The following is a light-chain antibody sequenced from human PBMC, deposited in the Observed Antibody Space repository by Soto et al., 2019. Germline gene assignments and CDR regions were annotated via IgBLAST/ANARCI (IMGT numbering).Light chain of an antibody. CDR1: QSISSW. V-gene: IGKV1-5*01. CDR2: DAS. Sequence: STLSASVGDRVTITCRASQSISSWLAWYQQKPGKAPKLLIYDASSLESGVPSRFSGSGSGTEFTLTISSLQPDDFATYYCQQYNSYSWTFGQWTKVDIK. J-gene: IGKJ1*01. CDR3: QQYNSYSWT.